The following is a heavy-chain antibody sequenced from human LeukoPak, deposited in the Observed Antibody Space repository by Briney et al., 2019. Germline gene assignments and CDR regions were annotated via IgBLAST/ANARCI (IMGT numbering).Heavy chain of an antibody. Sequence: SVKVSCKASGGTFSSYAISWVRQAPGQGLEWMGGIIPIFGTANYAQKFQGRVTITADESTNTAYMELSSLRSEDTAVYYCARAPGYYYGMDVWGQGTTVTVSS. CDR1: GGTFSSYA. CDR3: ARAPGYYYGMDV. CDR2: IIPIFGTA. J-gene: IGHJ6*02. V-gene: IGHV1-69*01.